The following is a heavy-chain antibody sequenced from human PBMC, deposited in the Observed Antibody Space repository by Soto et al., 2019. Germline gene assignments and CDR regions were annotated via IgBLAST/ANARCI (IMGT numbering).Heavy chain of an antibody. V-gene: IGHV4-30-2*01. J-gene: IGHJ4*02. CDR1: GGSISSGGYS. Sequence: PSETLSLTCAVSGGSISSGGYSWSWIRQPPGKGLEWIGYIYHSGSTYYNPSLKSRVTISVDRSKNQFSLKLSSVTAADTAVYYCARDERWLQAFRYYFDYWGQGTLVTVSS. CDR2: IYHSGST. CDR3: ARDERWLQAFRYYFDY. D-gene: IGHD5-12*01.